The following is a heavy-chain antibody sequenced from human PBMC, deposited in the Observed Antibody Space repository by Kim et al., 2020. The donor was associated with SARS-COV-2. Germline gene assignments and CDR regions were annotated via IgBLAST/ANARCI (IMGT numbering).Heavy chain of an antibody. CDR2: IIPIFGTA. D-gene: IGHD1-26*01. CDR1: GGTFSSYA. J-gene: IGHJ6*02. CDR3: ARDRTIVGATSHYYGMDV. V-gene: IGHV1-69*13. Sequence: SVKVSCKASGGTFSSYAISWVRQAPGQGLEWMGGIIPIFGTANYAQKFQGRVTITADESTSTAYMELSSLRSEDTAVYYCARDRTIVGATSHYYGMDVWGQGTTVTVSS.